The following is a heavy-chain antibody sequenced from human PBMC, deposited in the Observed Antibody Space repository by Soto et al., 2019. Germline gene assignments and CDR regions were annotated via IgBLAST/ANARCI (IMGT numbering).Heavy chain of an antibody. CDR1: GGSISSYY. V-gene: IGHV4-4*07. CDR3: ARDYYDSSGLSPYYYYYGMDV. J-gene: IGHJ6*02. D-gene: IGHD3-22*01. Sequence: ETLSLTCTVSGGSISSYYWSLIRQPSGEGLEWIGRIYTSGSINYNPSLKSRVTMSVDTSKNQFSLKLSSVTAADTAVYYCARDYYDSSGLSPYYYYYGMDVWGQGTTVTVSS. CDR2: IYTSGSI.